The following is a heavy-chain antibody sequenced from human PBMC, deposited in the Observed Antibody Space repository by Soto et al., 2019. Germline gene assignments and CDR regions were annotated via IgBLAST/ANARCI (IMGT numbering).Heavy chain of an antibody. D-gene: IGHD1-7*01. J-gene: IGHJ4*02. CDR3: AKDPELAFYYFDY. Sequence: HPGGSLRLSCAASGFTFSSYAMSWVRQAPGKGLEWVSAISGSGGSTYYADSVKGRFTISRDNSKNTLYLQMNSLRAEDTAVYYCAKDPELAFYYFDYWGQGTLVTVSS. V-gene: IGHV3-23*01. CDR1: GFTFSSYA. CDR2: ISGSGGST.